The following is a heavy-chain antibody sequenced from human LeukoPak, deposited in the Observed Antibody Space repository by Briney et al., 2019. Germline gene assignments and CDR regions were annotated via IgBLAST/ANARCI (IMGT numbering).Heavy chain of an antibody. D-gene: IGHD5-18*01. J-gene: IGHJ4*02. CDR2: IYYSGNT. CDR1: GGSISSDNYY. Sequence: PSETLSLTCTVSGGSISSDNYYWGWVRQPPGKGLEWIASIYYSGNTYYNPSLKSRVTMSVDTSKNQFSLKLDSVTAADTAVYFCSRYRYTYGSNFDYWGQGTLATVSS. V-gene: IGHV4-39*01. CDR3: SRYRYTYGSNFDY.